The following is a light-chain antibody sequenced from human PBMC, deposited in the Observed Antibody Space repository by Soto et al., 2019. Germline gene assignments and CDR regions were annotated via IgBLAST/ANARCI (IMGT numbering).Light chain of an antibody. Sequence: QSALTQPASVSGSPGQSITISCTGTSSDVGGYNYVSWYQQHPGKDPKLMIYDVSNRPSGVSNRFSGSKSGNTASLTISGLHAEDEADYYCSSYTSSSTRKAVFGGGTKVTVL. V-gene: IGLV2-14*01. CDR1: SSDVGGYNY. J-gene: IGLJ2*01. CDR3: SSYTSSSTRKAV. CDR2: DVS.